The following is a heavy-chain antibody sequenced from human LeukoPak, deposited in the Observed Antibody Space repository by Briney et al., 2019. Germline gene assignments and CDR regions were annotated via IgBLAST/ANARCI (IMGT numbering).Heavy chain of an antibody. CDR1: GGSISSYY. J-gene: IGHJ4*02. V-gene: IGHV4-4*07. CDR3: ATRRRFTMVRGVNHYFDY. Sequence: SETLSLTCTVSGGSISSYYWSWIRQPAGKGLEWIGRIYTSGSTNYNPSLKSRVTMSVDTSKNQFSLKLSSVTAADTAVYYCATRRRFTMVRGVNHYFDYWGQGTLVTVSS. D-gene: IGHD3-10*01. CDR2: IYTSGST.